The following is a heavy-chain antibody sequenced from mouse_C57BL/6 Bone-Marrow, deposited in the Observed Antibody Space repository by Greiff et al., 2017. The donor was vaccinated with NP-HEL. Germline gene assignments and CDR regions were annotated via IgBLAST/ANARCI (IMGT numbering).Heavy chain of an antibody. J-gene: IGHJ1*03. CDR1: GFSFTSYG. Sequence: VQGVESGPGLVQPSQSLSITCTVSGFSFTSYGVHWVRQSPGKGLEWLGVIWSGGSTDYNAAFISSLSISKDNSKSQVFFKMNSLQADDTAIYYCARGYGYFDVWGTGTTVTVSS. CDR3: ARGYGYFDV. CDR2: IWSGGST. V-gene: IGHV2-2*01.